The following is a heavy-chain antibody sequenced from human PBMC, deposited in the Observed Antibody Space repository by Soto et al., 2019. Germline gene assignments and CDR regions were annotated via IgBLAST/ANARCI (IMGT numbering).Heavy chain of an antibody. V-gene: IGHV3-23*01. CDR3: AKGILVEVPGTRAFDI. Sequence: EVQLLESGGGLVQPGGSLRLSCAASGFSFSTYAMSWVRQAPGKGLEWVSTVGRGDSTFYADSVRGRLTISRDNSNNALFLEMNRLRADDTALYYCAKGILVEVPGTRAFDIWGQGTMVIVSS. CDR2: VGRGDST. CDR1: GFSFSTYA. J-gene: IGHJ3*02. D-gene: IGHD2-2*01.